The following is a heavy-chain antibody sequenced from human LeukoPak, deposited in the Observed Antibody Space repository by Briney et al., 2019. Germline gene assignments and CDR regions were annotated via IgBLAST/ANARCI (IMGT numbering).Heavy chain of an antibody. Sequence: GGSLRLSCAASGVTFSNYWMHWVRQAPGKGLVWVSRINSDGINTSYADSVKGRFTISSDNAKNTLNLQMNSLRAEDTAVYYCARDLGQYYDTSDDWFDPWGQGTLVTVSS. J-gene: IGHJ5*02. CDR1: GVTFSNYW. CDR3: ARDLGQYYDTSDDWFDP. D-gene: IGHD3-22*01. V-gene: IGHV3-74*01. CDR2: INSDGINT.